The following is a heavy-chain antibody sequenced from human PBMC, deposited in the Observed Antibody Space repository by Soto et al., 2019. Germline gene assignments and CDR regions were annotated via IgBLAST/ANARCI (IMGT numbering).Heavy chain of an antibody. Sequence: QVQLQQWGAGLLKPSETLSLTCAVYGGSFSGYYWSWIRQPPGKGLEWIGEINHSGSTNYNPSLKRRVTISVDTSKNQFSLKLSSVTAADTAVYYCARGYHYYYYYMDVWGKGTTVTVSS. V-gene: IGHV4-34*01. CDR2: INHSGST. CDR3: ARGYHYYYYYMDV. CDR1: GGSFSGYY. J-gene: IGHJ6*03.